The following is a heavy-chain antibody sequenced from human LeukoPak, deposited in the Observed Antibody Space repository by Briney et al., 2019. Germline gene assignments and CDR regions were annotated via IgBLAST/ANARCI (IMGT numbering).Heavy chain of an antibody. J-gene: IGHJ4*02. CDR1: GDSISSSSYY. CDR2: IYRDGST. Sequence: SETLSLTCTVSGDSISSSSYYWGWIRQPPGKGLEWIGSIYRDGSTYYNPSLKSRVTISVDTSKNQFSLKLSSVTAADTAVYYCTRQAYCSGGTCYSDYWGQGTLVTVSS. V-gene: IGHV4-39*01. CDR3: TRQAYCSGGTCYSDY. D-gene: IGHD2-15*01.